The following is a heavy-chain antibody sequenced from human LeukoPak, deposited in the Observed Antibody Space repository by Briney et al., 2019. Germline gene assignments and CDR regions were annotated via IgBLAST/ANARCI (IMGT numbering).Heavy chain of an antibody. Sequence: SETLSLTCTVSGGSISSSYWSWIRQPPGNGLEWIGYFYYSGSTNYNPSLKSRVTISVDTSKTQFSLKLTSMTAADTAVYYCARSNARDGYNFAYWGQGTLVTVSS. CDR3: ARSNARDGYNFAY. J-gene: IGHJ4*02. V-gene: IGHV4-59*08. CDR1: GGSISSSY. CDR2: FYYSGST. D-gene: IGHD5-24*01.